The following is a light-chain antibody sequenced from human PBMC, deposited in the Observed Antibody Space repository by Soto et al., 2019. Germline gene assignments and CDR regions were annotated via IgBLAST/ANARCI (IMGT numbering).Light chain of an antibody. CDR2: DVS. J-gene: IGLJ1*01. CDR3: ASYTTTSTLFGTVTL. Sequence: QSALTQPASVSGSPGQSITISCTGTSRDVGGYNYVSWYQQHPGKAPKLMIYDVSSRPSGVSYRFSGSKSGNTASLTISGLQAEDEADYYCASYTTTSTLFGTVTLFGTGTKLTVL. V-gene: IGLV2-14*03. CDR1: SRDVGGYNY.